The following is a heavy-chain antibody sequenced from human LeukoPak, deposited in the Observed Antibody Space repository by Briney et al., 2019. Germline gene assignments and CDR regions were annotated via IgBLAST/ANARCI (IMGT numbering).Heavy chain of an antibody. D-gene: IGHD2-2*01. J-gene: IGHJ4*02. CDR2: IIGGAGGT. CDR1: GFTFDDYG. Sequence: GGSLRLSCAASGFTFDDYGMSWVRQAPGKGLEWVSGIIGGAGGTYYADSVKGRFTISRDNAKNTLYLQMNSLRAEDTAVYYCAHGSMYQLDYWGQGTLVTVSS. CDR3: AHGSMYQLDY. V-gene: IGHV3-23*01.